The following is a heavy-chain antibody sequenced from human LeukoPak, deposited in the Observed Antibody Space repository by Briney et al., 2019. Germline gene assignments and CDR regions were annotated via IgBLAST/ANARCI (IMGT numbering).Heavy chain of an antibody. J-gene: IGHJ4*02. CDR2: INPSGSNT. V-gene: IGHV1-46*01. Sequence: ASVKVSCKASGYTFTSSYMDWVRQAPGQGLEWMGAINPSGSNTIYAQKFQGRVTMTTDTSTSTVYLELSSLRSEDTAVYYCARTYSGSYFDYWGQGTLITVSS. CDR1: GYTFTSSY. CDR3: ARTYSGSYFDY. D-gene: IGHD1-26*01.